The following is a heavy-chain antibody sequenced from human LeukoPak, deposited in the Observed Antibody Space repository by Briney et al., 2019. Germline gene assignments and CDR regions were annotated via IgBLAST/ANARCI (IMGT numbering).Heavy chain of an antibody. CDR2: IYPGDSDI. Sequence: GESLKISCKGSGYTFSSYWIGWVRQMPGKGLEWMGIIYPGDSDIRYSPSLQGQVTISADKSISTAYLQWSSLKASDTAMYYCARPRDSSSQYYFDYWGQGTLVTVSS. CDR3: ARPRDSSSQYYFDY. D-gene: IGHD6-6*01. CDR1: GYTFSSYW. J-gene: IGHJ4*02. V-gene: IGHV5-51*01.